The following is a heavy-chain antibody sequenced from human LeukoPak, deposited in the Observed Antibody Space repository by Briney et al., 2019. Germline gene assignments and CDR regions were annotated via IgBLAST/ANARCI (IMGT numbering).Heavy chain of an antibody. CDR3: ARGYYYDSSGSLSYFDY. J-gene: IGHJ4*02. CDR2: ISAYNGNT. D-gene: IGHD3-22*01. V-gene: IGHV1-18*01. CDR1: GYTFTSYG. Sequence: ASVKVSCKASGYTFTSYGISWVRQAPGQGLEWMGWISAYNGNTNYVQKFQGRVTMTTDTSTSTAYMELSSLRSEDTAVYYCARGYYYDSSGSLSYFDYWGQGTLVTVSS.